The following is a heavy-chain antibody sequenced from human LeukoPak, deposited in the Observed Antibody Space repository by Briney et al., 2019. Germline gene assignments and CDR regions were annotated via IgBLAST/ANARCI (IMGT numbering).Heavy chain of an antibody. J-gene: IGHJ4*02. CDR2: ISASSGNT. CDR1: GYSFSIFG. V-gene: IGHV1-18*01. CDR3: ARAGATETTHFDY. Sequence: ASVKVSCKASGYSFSIFGMTWVRQAPGQGLEWMGWISASSGNTNYAQKLQGRVTMTTDTSTDAAYMELRSLKSDDTAVYYCARAGATETTHFDYWGQGTLVTVSS. D-gene: IGHD4-17*01.